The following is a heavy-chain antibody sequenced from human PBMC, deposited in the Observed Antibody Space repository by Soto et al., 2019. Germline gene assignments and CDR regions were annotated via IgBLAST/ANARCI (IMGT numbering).Heavy chain of an antibody. CDR3: AKDYEPGYTSGWYPH. CDR1: GFTFTSYA. J-gene: IGHJ4*02. CDR2: ITATGSRT. V-gene: IGHV3-23*01. D-gene: IGHD6-13*01. Sequence: XXSLRLSFAASGFTFTSYAMRWVRQAPGKGLEWVSAITATGSRTSYADSVKGRFTISRDNSMNTLYLQMNSLRADDTAVYYCAKDYEPGYTSGWYPHWGQGTLVTVSS.